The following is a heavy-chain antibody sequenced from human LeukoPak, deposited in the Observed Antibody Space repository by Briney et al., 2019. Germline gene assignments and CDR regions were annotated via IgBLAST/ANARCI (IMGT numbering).Heavy chain of an antibody. V-gene: IGHV1-18*01. D-gene: IGHD3-22*01. CDR1: GYTFTSYG. Sequence: ASVKVSCKASGYTFTSYGISWVRQAPGQGLEWMEWISAYNGNTNYAQKLQGRVTMTTDTSTSTAYMELRSLRSDDTAVYYCARGPFYDSSGYYTFHFDYWGQGTLVTVSS. CDR3: ARGPFYDSSGYYTFHFDY. J-gene: IGHJ4*02. CDR2: ISAYNGNT.